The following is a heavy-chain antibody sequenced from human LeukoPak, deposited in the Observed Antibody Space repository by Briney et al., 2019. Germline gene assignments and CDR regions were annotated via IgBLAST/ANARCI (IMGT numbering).Heavy chain of an antibody. D-gene: IGHD6-25*01. J-gene: IGHJ4*02. CDR1: GTSITSSY. CDR3: ARAARLPNS. V-gene: IGHV4-59*01. CDR2: IYYTGVT. Sequence: SETLSLTCTVSGTSITSSYWSWIRQPPGKGLEHIGYIYYTGVTNYSPSLKSRVTMSLDTSKNQFSLRLTSVTAADTAIYYCARAARLPNSWGQGTLVTVSS.